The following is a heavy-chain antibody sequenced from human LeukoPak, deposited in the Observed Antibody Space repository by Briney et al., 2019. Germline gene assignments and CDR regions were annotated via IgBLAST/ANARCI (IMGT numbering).Heavy chain of an antibody. Sequence: ASVKVSCKASGGSFNNYAINWVRQATGQGLEWMGWMNPNSGNTGYAEKFQGRVTMTRNTSMYTAYMELSSLRSEDTAVYYCARGGGAYGLDYWGQGTLVTVSS. D-gene: IGHD4-17*01. CDR3: ARGGGAYGLDY. CDR1: GGSFNNYA. J-gene: IGHJ4*02. V-gene: IGHV1-8*02. CDR2: MNPNSGNT.